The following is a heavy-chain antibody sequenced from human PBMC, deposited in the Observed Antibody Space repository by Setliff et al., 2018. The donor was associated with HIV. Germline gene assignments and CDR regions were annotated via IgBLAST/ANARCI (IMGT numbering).Heavy chain of an antibody. CDR1: GFTVSSNY. CDR2: IYSGGST. J-gene: IGHJ4*02. V-gene: IGHV3-66*01. Sequence: LRLSCAASGFTVSSNYMSWVRQAPGKGLEWVSVIYSGGSTYYADSVKGRFTISSDNSKNTLYLQMNSLRAEDTAVYYCARDPPLLTTQTLYYWGQGTLVTVSS. CDR3: ARDPPLLTTQTLYY. D-gene: IGHD3-9*01.